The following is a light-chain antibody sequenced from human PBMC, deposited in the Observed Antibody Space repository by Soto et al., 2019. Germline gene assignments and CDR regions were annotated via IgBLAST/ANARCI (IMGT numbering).Light chain of an antibody. Sequence: EIVLTQSPGTLSLSPGERATLSCRASQSVSNNYLAWYQQKPGQAPRFLMYGASSRAIGTPDMFSGSGSGTDFTITISRLEPEDYSVYYCQQYGSSPFSFGPGTKVDIK. V-gene: IGKV3-20*01. CDR3: QQYGSSPFS. CDR2: GAS. J-gene: IGKJ3*01. CDR1: QSVSNNY.